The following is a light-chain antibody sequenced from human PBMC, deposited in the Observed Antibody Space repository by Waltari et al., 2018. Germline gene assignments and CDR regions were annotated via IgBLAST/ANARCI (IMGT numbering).Light chain of an antibody. CDR1: SSNVRHQTF. CDR2: EGS. J-gene: IGLJ3*02. V-gene: IGLV2-23*01. CDR3: CSYGDSVM. Sequence: QSALTQPAAVSGSPGPSITIACSGISSNVRHQTFVSWYQHLPDAAPKLVIYEGSKRPSRVSDRCSGSTSGNTASLTISGLPAEDEADYYCCSYGDSVMFGGGTKLTVL.